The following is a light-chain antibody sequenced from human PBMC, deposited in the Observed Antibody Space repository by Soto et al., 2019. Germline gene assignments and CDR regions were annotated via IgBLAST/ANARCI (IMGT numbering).Light chain of an antibody. Sequence: DIQMTQSPSTLSASVGDRVTITCRASQGISSWLAWYHQKPGKAPNLLIYDASSLESGVPSRFSGSGSGTEFTLTISSLQPDDFATYYCQQYNTYPWTFGQGTKVEIK. J-gene: IGKJ1*01. CDR3: QQYNTYPWT. CDR1: QGISSW. V-gene: IGKV1-5*01. CDR2: DAS.